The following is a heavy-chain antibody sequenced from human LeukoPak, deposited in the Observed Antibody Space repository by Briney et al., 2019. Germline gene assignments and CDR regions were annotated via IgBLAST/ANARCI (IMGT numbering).Heavy chain of an antibody. CDR1: GYTLTELS. CDR3: ATLWFGELLYPHPNWFDP. D-gene: IGHD3-10*01. V-gene: IGHV1-24*01. J-gene: IGHJ5*02. Sequence: AASVKVSCKVSGYTLTELSMHWVRQAPGKGLEWMGGFDPEDGETIYAQKFQGRVTMTEDTSTDTAYMELSSLRSEDTAVYYCATLWFGELLYPHPNWFDPWGQGTLVTVSS. CDR2: FDPEDGET.